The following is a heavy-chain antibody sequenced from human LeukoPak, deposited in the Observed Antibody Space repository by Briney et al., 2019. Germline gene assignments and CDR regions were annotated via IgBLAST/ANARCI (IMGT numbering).Heavy chain of an antibody. CDR3: ARDIGWFDP. V-gene: IGHV4-34*01. J-gene: IGHJ5*02. Sequence: SETLSLTCAVYGGSFSGYYWSWIRQPPGKGLEWIGSIYYSGSTYYNPSLKSRVTISVDTSKNQFSLKLSSVTAADTAVYYCARDIGWFDPWGQGTLVTVSS. CDR2: IYYSGST. D-gene: IGHD2-15*01. CDR1: GGSFSGYY.